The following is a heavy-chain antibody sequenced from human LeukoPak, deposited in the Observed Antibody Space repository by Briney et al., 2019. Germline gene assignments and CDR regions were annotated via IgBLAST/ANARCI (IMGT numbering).Heavy chain of an antibody. Sequence: GGSLRLSCAASGFTFNSYGFHWVRQAPGKGLEWVTFIRYDGNNKYYADSVKGRFTISRDNSKNTVYLQMNSLTTEDTAVYYCAKERTRVNGGRTWGQGTLVTVSS. V-gene: IGHV3-30*02. CDR1: GFTFNSYG. J-gene: IGHJ5*02. CDR2: IRYDGNNK. D-gene: IGHD1-1*01. CDR3: AKERTRVNGGRT.